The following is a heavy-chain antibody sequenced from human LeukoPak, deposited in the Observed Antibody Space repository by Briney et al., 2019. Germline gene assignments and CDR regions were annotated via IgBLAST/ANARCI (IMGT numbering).Heavy chain of an antibody. Sequence: SGGSLRLSCAASGFTFSSYAMHWVRQAPGKGLEWVAVISYDGSNKYYADSVKGRFTISRDNSKNTLYLQMNSLRAEDTAVYYCAKEIVVPPASWFDPWGQGTLVTVSS. CDR2: ISYDGSNK. J-gene: IGHJ5*02. D-gene: IGHD2-2*01. V-gene: IGHV3-30-3*02. CDR3: AKEIVVPPASWFDP. CDR1: GFTFSSYA.